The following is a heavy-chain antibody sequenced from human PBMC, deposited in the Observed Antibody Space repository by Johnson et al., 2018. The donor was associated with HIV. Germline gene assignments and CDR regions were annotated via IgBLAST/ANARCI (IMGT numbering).Heavy chain of an antibody. Sequence: VQLVESGGGLVQPGGSLRLSCAASGFSVSNNYMSWVRQAPGKGLEWVSVLFSDGTTYYADSVKGRFTISRVNAKNSLYLQMNSLRAGDTAVYYCVAATGANGLDIWGQGTKVTVSS. CDR3: VAATGANGLDI. CDR1: GFSVSNNY. D-gene: IGHD1-26*01. V-gene: IGHV3-66*01. J-gene: IGHJ3*02. CDR2: LFSDGTT.